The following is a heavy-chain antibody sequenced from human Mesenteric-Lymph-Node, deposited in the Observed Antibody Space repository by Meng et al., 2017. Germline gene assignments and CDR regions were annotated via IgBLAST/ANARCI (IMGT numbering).Heavy chain of an antibody. J-gene: IGHJ4*02. D-gene: IGHD3-10*01. CDR2: ISGSGGST. CDR3: ARDAKPRLLWFGELLSPSQIDY. Sequence: GESLKISCTASGLNFGDYAMSWFRQAPGKGLEWVSAISGSGGSTYYADSVKGRFTISRDNAKNSLYLQMNSLRAEDTAVYYCARDAKPRLLWFGELLSPSQIDYWGQGTLVTVSS. CDR1: GLNFGDYA. V-gene: IGHV3-23*01.